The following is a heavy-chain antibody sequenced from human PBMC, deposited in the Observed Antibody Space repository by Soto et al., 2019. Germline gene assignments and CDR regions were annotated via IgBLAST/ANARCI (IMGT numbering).Heavy chain of an antibody. Sequence: SVKVSCKASGGTFSSYAISWVRQAPGQGLEWMGGIIPIFGTANYAQKFQGRVTITADESTSTAYMELSSLRSEDTAVYYCARDPYGDFRGAFDIWGQGTMVTV. CDR2: IIPIFGTA. CDR1: GGTFSSYA. J-gene: IGHJ3*02. D-gene: IGHD4-17*01. V-gene: IGHV1-69*13. CDR3: ARDPYGDFRGAFDI.